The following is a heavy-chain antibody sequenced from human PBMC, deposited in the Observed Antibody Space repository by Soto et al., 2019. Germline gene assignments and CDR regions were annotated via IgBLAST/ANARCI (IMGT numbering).Heavy chain of an antibody. J-gene: IGHJ3*02. CDR2: ILVGGST. D-gene: IGHD2-8*02. V-gene: IGHV3-23*01. CDR3: AKATATGGGAFDI. Sequence: LRLSCAASGFICSSYDMSWVRQAPGKGLEWVSTILVGGSTHYEDSVKGRFTISRDRSKNTLYLQMNSLTAGDTAMYYCAKATATGGGAFDICGQGTMVTVSS. CDR1: GFICSSYD.